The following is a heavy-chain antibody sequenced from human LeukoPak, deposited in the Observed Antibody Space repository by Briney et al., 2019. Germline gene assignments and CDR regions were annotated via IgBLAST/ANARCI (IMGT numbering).Heavy chain of an antibody. Sequence: GGSLRLSCTASGFTFGDYAMSWVRQAPGKGLEWVGFIRSKAYGGTTEYAVSVKGRFTISRDDSKSIAYLQMNSLKTEDTAVYYCTRVRYYYDSSGYSYYFDYWGQGTLVTVSS. J-gene: IGHJ4*02. CDR1: GFTFGDYA. V-gene: IGHV3-49*04. D-gene: IGHD3-22*01. CDR3: TRVRYYYDSSGYSYYFDY. CDR2: IRSKAYGGTT.